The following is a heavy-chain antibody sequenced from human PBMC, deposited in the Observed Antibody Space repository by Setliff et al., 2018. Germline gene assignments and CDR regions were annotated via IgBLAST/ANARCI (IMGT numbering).Heavy chain of an antibody. CDR2: IIPIFGTA. CDR1: GGTFSSYA. V-gene: IGHV1-69*05. Sequence: GASVKVSCKASGGTFSSYAISWVRQAPGQGLEWMGGIIPIFGTANYAQKFQGRVTITRDTSASTAYMELSSLRSEDTAVYYCARGLGYCSSTSCLSYGMDVWGQGTTVTVSS. J-gene: IGHJ6*02. D-gene: IGHD2-2*01. CDR3: ARGLGYCSSTSCLSYGMDV.